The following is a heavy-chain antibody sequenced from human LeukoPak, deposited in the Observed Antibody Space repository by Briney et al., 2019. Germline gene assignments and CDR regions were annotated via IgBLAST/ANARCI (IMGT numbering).Heavy chain of an antibody. D-gene: IGHD1-26*01. CDR2: IDPSDSYT. Sequence: GESLKISCKGSGYRFTSYWISWVRQMPGKGLEWMGSIDPSDSYTKYSPSFQGHITISADKSISTAYLQWSSLKASDIAMYYCARMSPVGVTNVDYWGQGTLVTVSS. CDR1: GYRFTSYW. J-gene: IGHJ4*02. CDR3: ARMSPVGVTNVDY. V-gene: IGHV5-10-1*01.